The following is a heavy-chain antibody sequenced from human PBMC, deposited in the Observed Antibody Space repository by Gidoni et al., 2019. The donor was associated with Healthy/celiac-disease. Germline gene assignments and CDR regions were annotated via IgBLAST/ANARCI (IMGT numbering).Heavy chain of an antibody. V-gene: IGHV3-33*01. D-gene: IGHD6-19*01. CDR3: ARAIGGSSGWYNWFDP. J-gene: IGHJ5*02. Sequence: QVQLVESGGGLVQPGRSLRLSCAASGFTFSSYGMHWVRQAPGKGLEWVAVIWYDGSNKYYADSVKGRFTISRDNSKNTLYLQMNSLRAEDTAVYYCARAIGGSSGWYNWFDPWGQGTLVTVSS. CDR1: GFTFSSYG. CDR2: IWYDGSNK.